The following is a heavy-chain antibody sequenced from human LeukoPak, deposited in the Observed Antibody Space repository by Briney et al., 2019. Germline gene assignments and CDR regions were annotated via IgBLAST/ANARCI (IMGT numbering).Heavy chain of an antibody. V-gene: IGHV3-9*01. CDR1: GFTFDDYA. J-gene: IGHJ4*02. Sequence: GGSLRLSCAASGFTFDDYAMHWVRQAPGKGLEWVSGISWNSGSIGYADSVKGRFTISRDNAKNSLYLQMNSLRAEDTALYYCAKDYGYDILTGYPDYWGQGTLVTVSS. D-gene: IGHD3-9*01. CDR2: ISWNSGSI. CDR3: AKDYGYDILTGYPDY.